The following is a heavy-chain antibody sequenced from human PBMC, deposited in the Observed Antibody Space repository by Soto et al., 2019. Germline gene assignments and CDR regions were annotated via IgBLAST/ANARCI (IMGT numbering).Heavy chain of an antibody. Sequence: PGESLKISCKGSGYRFTSYWIGWVRQMPGKGLEWMGIIYPGDSDTRYSPSFQGQVTISADKSISTAYLQWSSLKASDTAMYYCARHEGSHYYYMDVWGKGTTVTVSS. D-gene: IGHD3-10*01. CDR3: ARHEGSHYYYMDV. CDR2: IYPGDSDT. CDR1: GYRFTSYW. J-gene: IGHJ6*03. V-gene: IGHV5-51*01.